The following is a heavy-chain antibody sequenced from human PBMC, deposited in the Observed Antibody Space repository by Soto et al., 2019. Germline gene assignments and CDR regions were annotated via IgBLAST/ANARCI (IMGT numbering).Heavy chain of an antibody. Sequence: GASVKLSCKASGYTFTSYYMHWVRQAPGQGLEWMGIINPSGGSTSYAQKFQGRVTMTRDTSTSTVYMELSSLRSEDTAVYYCASQVLAYCVGDCYPYYYGMDSWGQGPTVSV. CDR3: ASQVLAYCVGDCYPYYYGMDS. D-gene: IGHD2-21*02. CDR1: GYTFTSYY. CDR2: INPSGGST. V-gene: IGHV1-46*01. J-gene: IGHJ6*02.